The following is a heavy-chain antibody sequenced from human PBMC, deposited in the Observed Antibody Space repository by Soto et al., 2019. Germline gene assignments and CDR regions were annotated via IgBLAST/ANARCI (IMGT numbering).Heavy chain of an antibody. J-gene: IGHJ4*02. CDR1: GFTFSSYS. CDR2: ISSSSSYI. D-gene: IGHD2-21*01. CDR3: ARDPYVKLYYFDY. V-gene: IGHV3-21*01. Sequence: GGSLRLSCAASGFTFSSYSMNWVRQAPGKGLEWVSSISSSSSYIYYADSVKGRFTISRDNAKNSLYLQMNSLRAEDTAVYYCARDPYVKLYYFDYWGQGTLVTVSS.